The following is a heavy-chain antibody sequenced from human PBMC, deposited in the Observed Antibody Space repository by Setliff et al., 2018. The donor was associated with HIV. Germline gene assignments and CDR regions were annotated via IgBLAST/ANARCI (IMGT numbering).Heavy chain of an antibody. CDR2: MNPNSGNT. V-gene: IGHV1-8*01. J-gene: IGHJ6*02. Sequence: ASVKVSCKASGYTFTSYDINWVRQATGQGLEWMGWMNPNSGNTGYAQKFQGRVNMTRNTSISTAYMELSSLRSEDTALYYCARGSYSSSWYGYYYYYGMDVWGQGTTVTVSS. CDR1: GYTFTSYD. CDR3: ARGSYSSSWYGYYYYYGMDV. D-gene: IGHD6-13*01.